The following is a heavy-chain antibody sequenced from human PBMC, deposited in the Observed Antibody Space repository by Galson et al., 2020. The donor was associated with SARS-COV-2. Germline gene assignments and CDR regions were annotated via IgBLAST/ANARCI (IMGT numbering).Heavy chain of an antibody. Sequence: SETLSLTCTVSGGSISSYWWSWIRQPPGKGLEWIGYIYYSGTTDYNPSLKSRVTISVDTSKNHFSLKLSSVTAADTAVYYCVREYCSSTNCYFDYWGQGTLVTVSS. V-gene: IGHV4-59*01. D-gene: IGHD2-2*01. CDR1: GGSISSYW. CDR3: VREYCSSTNCYFDY. J-gene: IGHJ4*02. CDR2: IYYSGTT.